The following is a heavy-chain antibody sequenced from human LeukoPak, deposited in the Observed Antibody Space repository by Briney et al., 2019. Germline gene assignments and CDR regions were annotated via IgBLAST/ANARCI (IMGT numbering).Heavy chain of an antibody. V-gene: IGHV4-31*03. CDR1: GGSISSGGYY. CDR2: IYYSGST. Sequence: SETLSLTCTVSGGSISSGGYYWSWIRQHPGKGLEWIGYIYYSGSTYYNPSLKSRVTISVDTSKNQFSLKLSSVTAADTAVYYCARDSRTGDYDILTGSPENDAFDIWGQGTMVTVSS. D-gene: IGHD3-9*01. CDR3: ARDSRTGDYDILTGSPENDAFDI. J-gene: IGHJ3*02.